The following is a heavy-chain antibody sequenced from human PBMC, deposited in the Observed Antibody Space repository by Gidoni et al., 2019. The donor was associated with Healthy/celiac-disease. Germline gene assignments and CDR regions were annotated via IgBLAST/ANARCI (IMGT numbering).Heavy chain of an antibody. CDR3: AKAGDSYGHINYYYYGMDV. CDR1: GFTVRSYA. V-gene: IGHV3-23*01. CDR2: ISGSGGST. J-gene: IGHJ6*02. Sequence: EVQLLESGGGLVQPGGSLSLSCAASGFTVRSYAMSWVRQAPGKGLEWVSAISGSGGSTYYADSVKGRFTISRDNSKNTLYLQMNSLRAEDTAVYYCAKAGDSYGHINYYYYGMDVWGQGTTVTVSS. D-gene: IGHD5-18*01.